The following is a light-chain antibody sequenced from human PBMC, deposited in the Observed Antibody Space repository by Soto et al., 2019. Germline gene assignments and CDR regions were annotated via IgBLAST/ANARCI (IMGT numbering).Light chain of an antibody. Sequence: DIQMTQSPASLSASVGERVTITCRASQSISSWLAWYQQKPGKAPNLLIHKASHLESGVPSRFSGSGSGTEFTLTISSLQPDDFATYYCQQYNSWTFGQGTKLDI. J-gene: IGKJ1*01. CDR3: QQYNSWT. V-gene: IGKV1-5*03. CDR1: QSISSW. CDR2: KAS.